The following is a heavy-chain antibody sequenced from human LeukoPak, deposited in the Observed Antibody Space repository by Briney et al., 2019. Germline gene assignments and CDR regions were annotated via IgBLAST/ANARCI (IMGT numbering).Heavy chain of an antibody. J-gene: IGHJ4*02. CDR3: ARVALDYDILTGYYIPVFDY. V-gene: IGHV3-11*06. CDR2: ISSSSSYT. D-gene: IGHD3-9*01. CDR1: GFTFSDYY. Sequence: GGSLRLSCAASGFTFSDYYMSWIRQAPGKGLEWVSYISSSSSYTNYADSVKGRFTISRDNAKNSLYLRMNSLRAEDTAVYYCARVALDYDILTGYYIPVFDYWGQGTLVTVSS.